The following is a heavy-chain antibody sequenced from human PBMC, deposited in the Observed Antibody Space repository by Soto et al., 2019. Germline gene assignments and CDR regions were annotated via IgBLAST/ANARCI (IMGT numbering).Heavy chain of an antibody. CDR1: GGTFSSYA. Sequence: GASVKVSCKASGGTFSSYAISWVRQAPGQGLEWMGGIIPIFGTANYAQKFQGRVTITADESTSTAYMELSSLRSEDTAVYYCASGYCSGGSCLCMLPEEERYYYYGMDVWGQGTTVTVSS. D-gene: IGHD2-15*01. V-gene: IGHV1-69*13. CDR3: ASGYCSGGSCLCMLPEEERYYYYGMDV. CDR2: IIPIFGTA. J-gene: IGHJ6*02.